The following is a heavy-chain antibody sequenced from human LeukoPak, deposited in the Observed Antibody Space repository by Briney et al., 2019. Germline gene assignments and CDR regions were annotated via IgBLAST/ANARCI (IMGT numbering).Heavy chain of an antibody. CDR3: ARDKPPYSSGWYREDWFDP. J-gene: IGHJ5*02. V-gene: IGHV1-2*02. CDR2: FNPNNGGT. D-gene: IGHD6-19*01. CDR1: GYTFTGYY. Sequence: ASVKVSCKASGYTFTGYYMHWVRQAPGQGLEGRGWFNPNNGGTNYAQKFQDRVTMTRDTSISTAYTEQSRLRSDDTAVYYCARDKPPYSSGWYREDWFDPWGQGTLVTGSS.